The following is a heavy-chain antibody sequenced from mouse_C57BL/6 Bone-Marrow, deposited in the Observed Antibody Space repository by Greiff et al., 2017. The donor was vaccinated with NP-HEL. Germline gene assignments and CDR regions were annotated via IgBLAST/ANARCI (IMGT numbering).Heavy chain of an antibody. CDR2: IYPRSGNT. CDR1: GYTFTSYG. Sequence: VQRVESGAELARPGASVKLSCKASGYTFTSYGISWVKQRTGQGLEWIGEIYPRSGNTYYNEKFKGKATLTADKSSSTAYMELRSLTSEDSAVYFCAREGDYYAMDYWGQGTSVTVSS. J-gene: IGHJ4*01. CDR3: AREGDYYAMDY. V-gene: IGHV1-81*01.